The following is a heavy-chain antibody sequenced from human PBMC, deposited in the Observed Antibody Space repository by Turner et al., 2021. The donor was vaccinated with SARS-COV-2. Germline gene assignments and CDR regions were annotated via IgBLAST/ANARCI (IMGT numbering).Heavy chain of an antibody. D-gene: IGHD3-10*01. CDR2: IYYSGST. Sequence: QLQLQESGPGLVKPSETLSLPCTVSGGSISSSSYYWGWIRQPPGKGLEWIGSIYYSGSTYYNPSLKSRVTRSVDTSKNQFSLKLSSVTAADTAVYYCAPSPITMVRGVITFGWFDPWGQGTLVTVSS. CDR3: APSPITMVRGVITFGWFDP. CDR1: GGSISSSSYY. V-gene: IGHV4-39*01. J-gene: IGHJ5*02.